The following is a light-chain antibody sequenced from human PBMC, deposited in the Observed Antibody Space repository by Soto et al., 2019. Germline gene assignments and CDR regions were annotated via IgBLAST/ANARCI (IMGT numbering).Light chain of an antibody. V-gene: IGKV1-5*01. CDR3: QQYNSYSPT. CDR1: QGISTW. CDR2: DAS. J-gene: IGKJ1*01. Sequence: DIQMTQSPYTLSASVGDRVTITCRASQGISTWLAWYQQKPGTAPKLLIYDASSLESGVPSRFSGSGSETEFTLTISGLQPGDSATYYCQQYNSYSPTFGQGTKVDIK.